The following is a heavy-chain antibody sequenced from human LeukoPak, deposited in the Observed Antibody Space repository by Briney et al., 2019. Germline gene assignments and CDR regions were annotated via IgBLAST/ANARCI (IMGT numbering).Heavy chain of an antibody. J-gene: IGHJ4*02. CDR3: ARGRRRFDY. Sequence: SETLSLTCTVSGGSISSSSYYWGWIRQPPGKGLEWIGSIYYSGSTYYNPSLKSRVTISVDTSKNQFSLKLSPVTAADTAVYYCARGRRRFDYWGQGTLVTVSS. V-gene: IGHV4-39*07. CDR1: GGSISSSSYY. CDR2: IYYSGST.